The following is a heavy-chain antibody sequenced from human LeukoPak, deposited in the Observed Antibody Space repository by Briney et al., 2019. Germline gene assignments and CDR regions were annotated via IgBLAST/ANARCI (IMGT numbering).Heavy chain of an antibody. CDR3: ARNKSTVTTSRHDAFDI. V-gene: IGHV4-38-2*01. D-gene: IGHD4-17*01. CDR1: GYSISSDYY. CDR2: IYQSVST. J-gene: IGHJ3*02. Sequence: SETLSLTCAVSGYSISSDYYWGWIRQPSGKGLEWVGSIYQSVSTYYNPSLKSRVTISVDTSKNQFSLKLSSVTAADTAVYFCARNKSTVTTSRHDAFDIWGQGTMVTVSS.